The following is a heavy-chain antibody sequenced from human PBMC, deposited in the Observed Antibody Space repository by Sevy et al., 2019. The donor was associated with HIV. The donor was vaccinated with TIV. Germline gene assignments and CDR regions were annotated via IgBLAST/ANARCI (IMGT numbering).Heavy chain of an antibody. Sequence: GGSLRLSCAASGFTFTTYAMHWVRQAPGKGLEWMAVISYDGSNTYYADSVKGRFTISRDSSKNTLYLQMNSLRAEDTPVYFCARDGRYDSRGYDLSNYWGQGTLVTVSS. CDR3: ARDGRYDSRGYDLSNY. D-gene: IGHD3-22*01. J-gene: IGHJ4*02. V-gene: IGHV3-30-3*01. CDR2: ISYDGSNT. CDR1: GFTFTTYA.